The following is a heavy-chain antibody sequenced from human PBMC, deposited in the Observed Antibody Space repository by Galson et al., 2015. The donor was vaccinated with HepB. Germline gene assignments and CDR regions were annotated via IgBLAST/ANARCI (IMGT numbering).Heavy chain of an antibody. V-gene: IGHV3-48*02. Sequence: SLRLSCAASGLTFSSYSMNWVRQAPGKGLEWVSYISSSSSTIYYADSVKGRFTISRDNAKNSLYLQMNSLRDEDTAVYYCARCLYGDYDVNGMDVWGQGTTVTVSS. J-gene: IGHJ6*02. CDR2: ISSSSSTI. CDR3: ARCLYGDYDVNGMDV. CDR1: GLTFSSYS. D-gene: IGHD4-17*01.